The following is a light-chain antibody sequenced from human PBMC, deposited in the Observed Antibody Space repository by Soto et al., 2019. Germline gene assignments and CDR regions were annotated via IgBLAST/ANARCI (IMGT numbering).Light chain of an antibody. V-gene: IGLV2-11*01. CDR2: DVN. Sequence: SALTQPRSVSGSPGQSVALSCTGTSSGVGGYNSVSWYQQHPGNAHEVMIYDVNNRPSGVPERFSGSKSGNTASLTISGLQAEDEADYDGCSYAGGYTFDVVGTGTKVTVL. J-gene: IGLJ1*01. CDR1: SSGVGGYNS. CDR3: CSYAGGYTFDV.